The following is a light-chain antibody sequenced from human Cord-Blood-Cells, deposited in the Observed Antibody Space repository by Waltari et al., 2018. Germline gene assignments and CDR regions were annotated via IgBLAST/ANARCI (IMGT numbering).Light chain of an antibody. J-gene: IGKJ2*01. CDR1: QSISCW. Sequence: DIQMTQSPFTLSASVGDRVTITCRASQSISCWLAWYQQKPGKAPKLLIYKASSLESGVPSRFSGSGSGTEFTLTISSLQPDDFATYYCQQYNSYSYTFGQGTKLEIK. CDR3: QQYNSYSYT. V-gene: IGKV1-5*03. CDR2: KAS.